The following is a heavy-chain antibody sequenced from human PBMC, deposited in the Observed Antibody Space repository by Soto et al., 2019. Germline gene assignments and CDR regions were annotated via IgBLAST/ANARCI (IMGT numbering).Heavy chain of an antibody. CDR2: VYPGDSDT. Sequence: GESLKISCKGSGYNFINHWIAWVRQMPGKGLEWMGIVYPGDSDTRYSPSFQGQVTISADKSISTAYLQWSSLKASDTAMYYCARRPYSSGWETYYFDYWGQGTLVTVSS. J-gene: IGHJ4*02. CDR1: GYNFINHW. D-gene: IGHD6-19*01. V-gene: IGHV5-51*01. CDR3: ARRPYSSGWETYYFDY.